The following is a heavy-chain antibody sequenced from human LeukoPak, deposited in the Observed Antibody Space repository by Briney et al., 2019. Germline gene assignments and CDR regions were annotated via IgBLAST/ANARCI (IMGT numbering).Heavy chain of an antibody. CDR3: ARHTRHYYDSSGDAFDI. J-gene: IGHJ3*02. Sequence: SVKVSCKASGGTFSSYAISWVRQATGQGLEWMGGIIPIFGTANYAQKFQGRVTITTDESTSTAYMELSSLRSEDTAVYYCARHTRHYYDSSGDAFDIWGQGTMVTVSS. CDR1: GGTFSSYA. CDR2: IIPIFGTA. D-gene: IGHD3-22*01. V-gene: IGHV1-69*05.